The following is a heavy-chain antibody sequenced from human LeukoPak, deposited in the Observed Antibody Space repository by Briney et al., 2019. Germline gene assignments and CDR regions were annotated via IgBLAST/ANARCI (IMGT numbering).Heavy chain of an antibody. Sequence: PSGGSLKLSCAASGFTFTDYAMSWVRQAPEKGLEWVSTISHNGGGTYYAESVKGRFTISRDNSKSTLFLQMNSLRAEDTAVYYCAKNLNPFDSWGQGILVTVSS. J-gene: IGHJ4*02. V-gene: IGHV3-23*01. CDR3: AKNLNPFDS. CDR1: GFTFTDYA. CDR2: ISHNGGGT.